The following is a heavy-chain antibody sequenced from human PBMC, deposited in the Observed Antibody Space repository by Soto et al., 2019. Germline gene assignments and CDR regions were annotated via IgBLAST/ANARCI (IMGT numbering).Heavy chain of an antibody. Sequence: GGSLRLSCAASGFTFSSYAMHWVRQAPGKGLEWVAVISYDGSNKYYADSVKGRFTISRDNSKNTLYLQMNSLRAEDTAVYYCARDRVVVTATSYYYYGMDVWGQGTTVTVSS. CDR3: ARDRVVVTATSYYYYGMDV. D-gene: IGHD2-21*02. CDR1: GFTFSSYA. J-gene: IGHJ6*02. CDR2: ISYDGSNK. V-gene: IGHV3-30-3*01.